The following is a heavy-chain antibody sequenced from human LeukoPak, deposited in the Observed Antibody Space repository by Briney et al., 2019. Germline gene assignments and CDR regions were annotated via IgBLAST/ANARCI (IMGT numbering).Heavy chain of an antibody. CDR1: GFTFSSYA. Sequence: GGSLRLSCAASGFTFSSYAMSWVRQAPGKGLEWVSAISGSGGSTYYADSVKGRFTISRDNSKNTLYLQMNSLRAEDTAVYYCAKDHLLGGIVVVITTHFDYWGQGTLVTVSS. J-gene: IGHJ4*02. V-gene: IGHV3-23*01. CDR3: AKDHLLGGIVVVITTHFDY. CDR2: ISGSGGST. D-gene: IGHD3-22*01.